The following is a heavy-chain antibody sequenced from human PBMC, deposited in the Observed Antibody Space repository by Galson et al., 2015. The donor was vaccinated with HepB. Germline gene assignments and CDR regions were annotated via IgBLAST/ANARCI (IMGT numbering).Heavy chain of an antibody. CDR1: GFTFSSYA. J-gene: IGHJ2*01. D-gene: IGHD1-26*01. Sequence: SLRLSCAASGFTFSSYAMSWVRQAPGKGLVGVSAISASDGTTYYADSVKGRFTIYRDSSRNTLYLQMGSLRAEDTALYYCAKHTIVGRTSLMYFDLWGRGTLVTVSS. CDR2: ISASDGTT. CDR3: AKHTIVGRTSLMYFDL. V-gene: IGHV3-23*01.